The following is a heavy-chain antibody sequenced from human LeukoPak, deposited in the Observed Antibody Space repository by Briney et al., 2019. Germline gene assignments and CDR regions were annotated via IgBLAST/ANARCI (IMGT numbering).Heavy chain of an antibody. D-gene: IGHD3-9*01. Sequence: GGSLRLSCAASGFTFSDYYMNWIRQAPGKGLEWVSYISGSGSRIYYADSVKGRFTISRDNARNSLYLQMNSLRAEDTAVYYCARDNYDIWTGYLGLMDFWGKGTLVTVSS. CDR2: ISGSGSRI. V-gene: IGHV3-11*01. CDR1: GFTFSDYY. CDR3: ARDNYDIWTGYLGLMDF. J-gene: IGHJ4*02.